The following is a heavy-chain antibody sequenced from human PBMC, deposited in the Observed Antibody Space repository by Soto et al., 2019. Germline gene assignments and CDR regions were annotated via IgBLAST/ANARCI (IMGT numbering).Heavy chain of an antibody. Sequence: GGSLRLSCAASGFTFSSYAMHWVRQAPGKGLEWVAVISYDGSNKYYADSVKGRFTISRDNSKNTLYLQMNSLRAEDTAVYYCASDSSGYYYFDYWGQGTLVTVSS. CDR3: ASDSSGYYYFDY. D-gene: IGHD3-22*01. CDR1: GFTFSSYA. J-gene: IGHJ4*02. V-gene: IGHV3-30-3*01. CDR2: ISYDGSNK.